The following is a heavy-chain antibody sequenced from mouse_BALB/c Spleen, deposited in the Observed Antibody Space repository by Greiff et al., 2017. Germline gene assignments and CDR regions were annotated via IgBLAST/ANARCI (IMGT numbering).Heavy chain of an antibody. J-gene: IGHJ2*01. Sequence: VQLVESGPGLVKPGALVKISCKASGYTFTSYDINWVKQRPGQGLEWIGWIYPGDGSTKYNEKFKGKATLTADKSSSTAYMQLSSLTSENSAVYFCARGGSLFDYWGQGTTLTVSS. CDR2: IYPGDGST. V-gene: IGHV1S56*01. CDR3: ARGGSLFDY. CDR1: GYTFTSYD. D-gene: IGHD3-1*01.